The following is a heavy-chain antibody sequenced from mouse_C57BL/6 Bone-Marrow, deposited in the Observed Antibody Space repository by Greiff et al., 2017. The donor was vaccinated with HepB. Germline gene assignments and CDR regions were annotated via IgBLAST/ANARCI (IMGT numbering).Heavy chain of an antibody. CDR2: IWWDDDK. Sequence: QVTLKVSGPGILQPSQTLSLTCSFSGFSLSTFGMGVGWIRQPSGKGLEWLAHIWWDDDKYYNPALKSRLTISKDTSKNQLFLKIANVDTADTAIYFCARMGGDDYGTPAYWGQGTLVTVSA. J-gene: IGHJ3*01. CDR1: GFSLSTFGMG. D-gene: IGHD1-1*01. V-gene: IGHV8-8*01. CDR3: ARMGGDDYGTPAY.